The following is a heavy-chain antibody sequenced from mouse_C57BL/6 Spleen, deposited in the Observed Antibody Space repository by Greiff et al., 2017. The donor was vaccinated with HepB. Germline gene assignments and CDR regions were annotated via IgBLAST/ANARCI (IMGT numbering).Heavy chain of an antibody. CDR1: GYAFSSSW. J-gene: IGHJ4*01. CDR2: IYPGDGDT. CDR3: APYDYDGHYYAMDY. Sequence: VQLQQSGPELVKPGASVKISCKASGYAFSSSWMNWVKQRPGKGLEWIGRIYPGDGDTNYNGKFKGKATLTADKSSSTAYMQLSSLTSEDSAVYFCAPYDYDGHYYAMDYWGQGTSVTVSS. D-gene: IGHD2-4*01. V-gene: IGHV1-82*01.